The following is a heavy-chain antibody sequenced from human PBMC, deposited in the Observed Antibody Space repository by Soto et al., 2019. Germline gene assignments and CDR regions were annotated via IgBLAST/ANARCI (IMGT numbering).Heavy chain of an antibody. CDR3: TRGYSNGHFDY. CDR2: INSDGSST. D-gene: IGHD5-18*01. Sequence: EVQLVESGGGLVQPGGSLRLSCAASGFTFSTYWMHWVRQPPGKGLVWVSRINSDGSSTTYADSVKGRFTISRDNAKNTLYLQMNSLRGEDTALYYCTRGYSNGHFDYWGQGALVTVSS. CDR1: GFTFSTYW. J-gene: IGHJ4*02. V-gene: IGHV3-74*01.